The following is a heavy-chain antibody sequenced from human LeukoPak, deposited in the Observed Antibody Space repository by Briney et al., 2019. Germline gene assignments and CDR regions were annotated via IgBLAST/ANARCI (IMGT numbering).Heavy chain of an antibody. CDR1: GYTFTSYD. J-gene: IGHJ5*02. CDR2: MNPNSGNT. Sequence: GASVKVSCKASGYTFTSYDINWVRQATGQGLEWMGWMNPNSGNTGYAQKFQGRVTMTRNTSISTAYMELSSLRSEDTAVYYCARGATEGLLWFGELWRGFDPWGQGTLVTVSS. V-gene: IGHV1-8*01. CDR3: ARGATEGLLWFGELWRGFDP. D-gene: IGHD3-10*01.